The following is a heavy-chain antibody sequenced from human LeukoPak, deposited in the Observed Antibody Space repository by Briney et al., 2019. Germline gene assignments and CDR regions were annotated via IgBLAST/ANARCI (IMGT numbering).Heavy chain of an antibody. J-gene: IGHJ2*01. CDR3: VTGHYDSRMYFDL. Sequence: PGGSLRLSCTAPGLTFSTYWVHWVRQAPGKGLVWVSQIKFDGSLASYADSVKGRFTISRDNAKNTLYLQMNTLGTEDTAVYYCVTGHYDSRMYFDLWGRGTLVTVFS. D-gene: IGHD3-16*01. V-gene: IGHV3-74*01. CDR2: IKFDGSLA. CDR1: GLTFSTYW.